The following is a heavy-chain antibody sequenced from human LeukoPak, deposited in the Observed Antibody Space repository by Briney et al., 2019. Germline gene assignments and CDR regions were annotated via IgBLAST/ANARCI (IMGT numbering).Heavy chain of an antibody. CDR3: ARGPPYNWNHGTIRDAFDI. CDR2: INHSGST. Sequence: ASETLSLTCAVYGGSFSGYYWSWIRQPPGKGLEWIGEINHSGSTNYNPSLKSRVTISVDTSKNQFSLKLSSVTAADTAVYYCARGPPYNWNHGTIRDAFDIWGQGTMATVSS. D-gene: IGHD1-14*01. CDR1: GGSFSGYY. J-gene: IGHJ3*02. V-gene: IGHV4-34*01.